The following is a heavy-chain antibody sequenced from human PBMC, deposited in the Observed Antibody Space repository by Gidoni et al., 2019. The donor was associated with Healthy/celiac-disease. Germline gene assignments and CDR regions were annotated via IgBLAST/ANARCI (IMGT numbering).Heavy chain of an antibody. CDR1: RGTFSSYA. CDR3: ARVRSLMYSNPPNPYGMDV. D-gene: IGHD4-4*01. J-gene: IGHJ6*02. V-gene: IGHV1-69*01. Sequence: QVQLVQSGAEVTKPGSSVKFSCKASRGTFSSYAISWVRQAPGQGLEWMGGIIPIFGTANYAQKLQGRVTITADESTSTAYMELSSLRSEDTAVYYCARVRSLMYSNPPNPYGMDVWGQGTTVTVSS. CDR2: IIPIFGTA.